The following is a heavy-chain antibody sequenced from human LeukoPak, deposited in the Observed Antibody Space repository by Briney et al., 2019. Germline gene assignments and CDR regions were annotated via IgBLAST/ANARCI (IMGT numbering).Heavy chain of an antibody. CDR2: ISSSSSYI. D-gene: IGHD3-9*01. CDR1: GFTFSSYS. J-gene: IGHJ4*02. Sequence: GGSLRLSCAASGFTFSSYSMNWVRQAPGKGLEWVSSISSSSSYIYYADSVKGRFTISRDNAKNSLYLQMNSLRAEDTAVYYCARERYFDWFGDFDYWGQGTLVTVSS. CDR3: ARERYFDWFGDFDY. V-gene: IGHV3-21*01.